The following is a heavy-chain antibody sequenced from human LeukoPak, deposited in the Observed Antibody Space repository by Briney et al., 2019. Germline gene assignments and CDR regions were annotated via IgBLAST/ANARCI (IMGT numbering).Heavy chain of an antibody. Sequence: LETLSLTCTVSGGSISSSSYYWGWIRQPPGKGLEWIGSIYYSGSTYYNPSLKSRVTISVDTSKNQFSLKLSSVTAADTAVYYCARTRRGDAFDIWGQGTMVTVSS. V-gene: IGHV4-39*07. J-gene: IGHJ3*02. CDR1: GGSISSSSYY. CDR2: IYYSGST. D-gene: IGHD3-10*01. CDR3: ARTRRGDAFDI.